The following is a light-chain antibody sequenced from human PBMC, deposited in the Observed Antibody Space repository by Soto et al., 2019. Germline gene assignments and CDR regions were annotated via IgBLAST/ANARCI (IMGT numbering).Light chain of an antibody. CDR2: GAS. V-gene: IGKV3-20*01. J-gene: IGKJ1*01. CDR1: QSVSSY. Sequence: EIVLTQSPATLSLSPGARATLSCRASQSVSSYLAWYQQKPGQAPRLLIYGASSRATGIPDRFSGSGSGTDFTLTISRLEPEDFAVYYCQQYGGSGTFGQGTKVDIK. CDR3: QQYGGSGT.